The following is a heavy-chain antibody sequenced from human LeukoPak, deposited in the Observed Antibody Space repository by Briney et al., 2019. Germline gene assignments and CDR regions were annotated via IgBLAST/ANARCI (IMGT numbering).Heavy chain of an antibody. J-gene: IGHJ4*02. CDR2: IKGDGSSI. D-gene: IGHD1-26*01. CDR1: GFTFRSYW. V-gene: IGHV3-74*01. Sequence: PGGSLRLSCAASGFTFRSYWMRWVRQTPGKGLVWVSRIKGDGSSISHADSVKGRFTISRDNAKNTLDLQMNNLRVEDTAAYYCVRDGVGAPPFDYWGEGVLVTVSS. CDR3: VRDGVGAPPFDY.